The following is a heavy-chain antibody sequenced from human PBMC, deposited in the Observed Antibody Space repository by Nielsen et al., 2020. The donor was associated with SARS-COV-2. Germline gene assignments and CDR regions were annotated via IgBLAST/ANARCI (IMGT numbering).Heavy chain of an antibody. CDR3: VTYTSSWLEYYFGMDV. CDR2: IYSGGST. Sequence: WIRQPPGKGLEWVSVIYSGGSTYYADSVKGRFTISRDNAKNSVNLQMNSLRAEDTGVYYCVTYTSSWLEYYFGMDVWGQGTTVTVSS. J-gene: IGHJ6*02. V-gene: IGHV3-53*03. D-gene: IGHD6-13*01.